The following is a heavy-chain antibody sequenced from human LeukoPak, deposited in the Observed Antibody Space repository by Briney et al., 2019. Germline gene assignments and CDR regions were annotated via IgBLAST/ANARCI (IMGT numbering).Heavy chain of an antibody. CDR1: GASISGSGYY. CDR2: IYYSGST. D-gene: IGHD3-3*01. CDR3: AGVDFWSGYFDY. Sequence: SETLSLTCTVSGASISGSGYYWGWIRQPPGKGLEWIGSIYYSGSTYYNPSLKSRVTISVDTSKNQFSLKLSSVTAADTAVYYCAGVDFWSGYFDYWGQGTLVTVSS. J-gene: IGHJ4*02. V-gene: IGHV4-39*07.